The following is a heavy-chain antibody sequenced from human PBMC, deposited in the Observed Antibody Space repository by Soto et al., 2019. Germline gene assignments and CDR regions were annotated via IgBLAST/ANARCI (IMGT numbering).Heavy chain of an antibody. CDR2: IYYSGST. CDR1: GGSISSGGYY. CDR3: ASTMITFGGVIGKTYFDY. J-gene: IGHJ4*02. V-gene: IGHV4-31*03. Sequence: PSETLSLTCTVSGGSISSGGYYWSWIRQHPGKGLEWIGYIYYSGSTYYNPSLKSRVTISVDTSKNQFSLKLSSVTAADTAVYYCASTMITFGGVIGKTYFDYWGQGTLVTVSS. D-gene: IGHD3-16*02.